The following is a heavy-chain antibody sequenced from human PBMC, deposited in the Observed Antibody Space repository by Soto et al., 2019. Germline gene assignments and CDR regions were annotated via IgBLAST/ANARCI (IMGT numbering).Heavy chain of an antibody. Sequence: SETLSLTCAVYGGSFSGYYWSWIRQPPGKGLEWIGEINHSGSTNYNPSLKSRVTISVDTSKNQFSLKLSSVTAADTAVYYCARASAAAAPYGMDVWGQGTTVTVSS. CDR1: GGSFSGYY. J-gene: IGHJ6*02. D-gene: IGHD6-13*01. CDR2: INHSGST. V-gene: IGHV4-34*01. CDR3: ARASAAAAPYGMDV.